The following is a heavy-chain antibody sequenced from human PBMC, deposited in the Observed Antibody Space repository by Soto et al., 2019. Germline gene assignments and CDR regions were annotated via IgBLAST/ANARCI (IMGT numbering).Heavy chain of an antibody. D-gene: IGHD3-22*01. CDR2: IKSKTDGGTT. CDR3: TIDSYSTMILVRFYY. V-gene: IGHV3-15*07. CDR1: GFTFSNAW. J-gene: IGHJ4*01. Sequence: GGSLRLSCAASGFTFSNAWINWVRQAPGKGLEWVGRIKSKTDGGTTDFAASVKGRFAISRDDSKNMVYLQMNSLKTEDTGIYYCTIDSYSTMILVRFYYWGHGTLVTVSS.